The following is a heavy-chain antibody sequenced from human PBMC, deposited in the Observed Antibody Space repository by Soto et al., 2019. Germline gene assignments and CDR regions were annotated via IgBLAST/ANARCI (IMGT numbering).Heavy chain of an antibody. V-gene: IGHV3-30-3*01. CDR1: GFTFSSYA. D-gene: IGHD2-2*01. J-gene: IGHJ4*02. Sequence: QVQLVESGGGVVQPGRSLRLSCAASGFTFSSYAMHWVRQAPGKGLEWVAVISYDGSNKYYADSVKGRFTISRDNSKNTLYLQMNSLSAEDTAVYYCARVGNCSSTSCLWTFDYWGQGTLVTVSS. CDR2: ISYDGSNK. CDR3: ARVGNCSSTSCLWTFDY.